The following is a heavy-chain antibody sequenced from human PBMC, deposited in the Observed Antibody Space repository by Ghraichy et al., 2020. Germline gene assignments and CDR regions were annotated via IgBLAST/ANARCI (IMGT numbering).Heavy chain of an antibody. CDR2: ISSSSSTI. D-gene: IGHD5-12*01. J-gene: IGHJ3*02. Sequence: GESLNISCAASGFTFSSYSMNWVRQAPGKGLEWVSYISSSSSTIYYADSVKGRFTISRDNAKNSLYLQMNSLRDEDTAVYYCARAGLRSRGAFDIWGQGTMVTVSS. CDR3: ARAGLRSRGAFDI. CDR1: GFTFSSYS. V-gene: IGHV3-48*02.